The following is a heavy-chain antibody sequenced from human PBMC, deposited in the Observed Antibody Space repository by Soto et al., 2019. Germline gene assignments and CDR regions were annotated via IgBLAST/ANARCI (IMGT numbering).Heavy chain of an antibody. CDR2: IYYSGST. CDR1: GGSISSGDYY. J-gene: IGHJ4*02. V-gene: IGHV4-30-4*01. D-gene: IGHD2-15*01. Sequence: SETLSLTCTVSGGSISSGDYYWSWIRQPPGKGLEWIGYIYYSGSTYYNPSLKSRVTISVDTSKNQFSLKLSSVTAADTAVYYCAREGGGAYYFDYWGQGTLVTVSS. CDR3: AREGGGAYYFDY.